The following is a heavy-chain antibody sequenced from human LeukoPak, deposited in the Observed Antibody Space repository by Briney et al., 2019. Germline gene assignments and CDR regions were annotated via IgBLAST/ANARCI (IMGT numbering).Heavy chain of an antibody. CDR3: ARDFGPRLYAFDV. J-gene: IGHJ3*01. D-gene: IGHD3-16*01. CDR1: GFTFSSYS. Sequence: GGSLRLSCAASGFTFSSYSMNWVRQAPGKGLEWLSYISVSSRNVIDYTDSVKGRFTISRDDAKNSLYLQMNSLRAEDTAVYFCARDFGPRLYAFDVWGQGTMITVSS. V-gene: IGHV3-48*04. CDR2: ISVSSRNVI.